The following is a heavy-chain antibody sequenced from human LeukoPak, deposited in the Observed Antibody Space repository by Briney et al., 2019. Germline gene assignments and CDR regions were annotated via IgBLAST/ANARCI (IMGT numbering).Heavy chain of an antibody. CDR1: GGTFSSYA. CDR2: IIPIFGTA. Sequence: GASVTVSCKASGGTFSSYAICWVRQAPGQGLEWMGGIIPIFGTANYAQKFQGRVTITADESTSTAYMELSSLRSEDTAVYYCARDGDSGSYRYWYFDLWGRGTLVTVSS. V-gene: IGHV1-69*01. CDR3: ARDGDSGSYRYWYFDL. J-gene: IGHJ2*01. D-gene: IGHD1-26*01.